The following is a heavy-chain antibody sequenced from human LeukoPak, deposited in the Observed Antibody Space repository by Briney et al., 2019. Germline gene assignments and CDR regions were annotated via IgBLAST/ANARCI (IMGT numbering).Heavy chain of an antibody. V-gene: IGHV4-4*02. CDR1: GGSISSTNW. D-gene: IGHD1-26*01. Sequence: SGTLSLTCGVSGGSISSTNWRSWVRQPPGQGLEWIGEISLSGLTNYNPSLKSRVTMSLDKSKNHLSLNLTSVTAADTAVYYCSRESGAFSPFGYWGQGTLVTVSS. CDR3: SRESGAFSPFGY. J-gene: IGHJ4*02. CDR2: ISLSGLT.